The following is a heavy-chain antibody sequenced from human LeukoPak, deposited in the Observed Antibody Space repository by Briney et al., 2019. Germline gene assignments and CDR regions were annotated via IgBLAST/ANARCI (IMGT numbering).Heavy chain of an antibody. J-gene: IGHJ3*02. V-gene: IGHV1-24*01. CDR1: GYTLTELS. D-gene: IGHD2-15*01. CDR2: FDPEDGET. CDR3: ATLLYEGDAFDI. Sequence: ASAKVSCKVSGYTLTELSMHWVRQAPGKGLEWMGGFDPEDGETIYAQKFQGRVTMTEDTSTDTAYMELSSLRSEDTAVYYCATLLYEGDAFDIWGQGTMVTVSS.